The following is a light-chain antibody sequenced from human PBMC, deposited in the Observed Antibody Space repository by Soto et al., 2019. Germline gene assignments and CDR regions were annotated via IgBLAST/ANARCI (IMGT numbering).Light chain of an antibody. V-gene: IGLV2-14*03. J-gene: IGLJ2*01. CDR3: TSWTTSTTMI. CDR2: DVN. Sequence: QSVLTQPASVSGSPGQSITTSCTGTSSDIGAYNFVSWYQQHPGKAPKLMLYDVNIRPSGVSNRFSGSKSGNTASLTISGLQDEDEADYYCTSWTTSTTMIFGGGTKVTVL. CDR1: SSDIGAYNF.